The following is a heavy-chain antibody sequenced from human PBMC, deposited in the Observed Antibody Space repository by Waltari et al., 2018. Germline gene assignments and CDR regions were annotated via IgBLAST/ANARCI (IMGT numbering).Heavy chain of an antibody. CDR3: AKVVVSDSPDYCDY. CDR1: GFTFSSYA. V-gene: IGHV3-23*01. Sequence: EVQLLESGGGLVQPGGSLRLSCEASGFTFSSYAMSWVRQAPGKGLEWVSSINGNGGSTHDADSVKGRFTISRDNSKSTLYVQMNSLRAEDTAVYYCAKVVVSDSPDYCDYWGQGVLVAVSP. J-gene: IGHJ4*02. CDR2: INGNGGST. D-gene: IGHD2-15*01.